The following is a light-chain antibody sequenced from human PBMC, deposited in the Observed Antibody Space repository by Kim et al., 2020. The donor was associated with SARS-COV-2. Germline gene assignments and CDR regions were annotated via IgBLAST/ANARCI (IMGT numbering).Light chain of an antibody. CDR3: NSRDSSGNLWV. CDR2: SEN. Sequence: SSELTQDPAVSVALGQTVKITCQGDSLRSHYARWYQQKPGQAPVLVVYSENSRPSGIPDRFSGSSPGNTASLTIAGAQAEDEADYYCNSRDSSGNLWVFGGGTKLTVL. V-gene: IGLV3-19*01. CDR1: SLRSHY. J-gene: IGLJ3*02.